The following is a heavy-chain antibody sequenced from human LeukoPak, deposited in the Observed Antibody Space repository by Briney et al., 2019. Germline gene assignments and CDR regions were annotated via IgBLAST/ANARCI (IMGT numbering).Heavy chain of an antibody. Sequence: GGSLRLSCAASGFTFSTYVMSWVRQAPGKGPELVSGISGSGDPTYYADSVKGRFTISRDNAKNSLYLQMNSLRAEDTAVYYCARDGARTMVRGVIISIDDAFDIWGQGTMVTVSS. D-gene: IGHD3-10*01. J-gene: IGHJ3*02. CDR3: ARDGARTMVRGVIISIDDAFDI. CDR2: ISGSGDPT. V-gene: IGHV3-23*01. CDR1: GFTFSTYV.